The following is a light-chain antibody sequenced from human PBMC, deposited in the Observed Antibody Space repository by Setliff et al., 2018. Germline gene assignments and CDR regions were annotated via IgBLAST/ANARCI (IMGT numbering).Light chain of an antibody. Sequence: QSVLTQPPSASGSPGQSVTISCTGTGGLVGGYNYVSWYQQHPGKAPRLIIFDVSNRPSGVSHRFSGSKSGNTASLTISGLQADDEADYYCCAYTASTTYVFVNGTKVTVL. CDR2: DVS. CDR1: GGLVGGYNY. CDR3: CAYTASTTYV. J-gene: IGLJ1*01. V-gene: IGLV2-14*01.